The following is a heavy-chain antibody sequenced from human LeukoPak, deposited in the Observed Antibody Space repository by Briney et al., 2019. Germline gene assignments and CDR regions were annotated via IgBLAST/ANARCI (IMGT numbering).Heavy chain of an antibody. CDR3: AREDGYCSGGNCYSYFDS. CDR1: GFTFSHFW. CDR2: IKKTGSET. Sequence: GGSLRLSCAASGFTFSHFWMSWVRQAPGKGLEWVAYIKKTGSETYYVDSVKGRSTITRDNTRNSLFLQMYSLRAEDTAVYFCAREDGYCSGGNCYSYFDSWGQGTLVTVSS. D-gene: IGHD2-15*01. J-gene: IGHJ4*02. V-gene: IGHV3-7*01.